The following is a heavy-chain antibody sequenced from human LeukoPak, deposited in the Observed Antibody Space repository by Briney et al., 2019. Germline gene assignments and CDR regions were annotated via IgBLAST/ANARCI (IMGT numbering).Heavy chain of an antibody. J-gene: IGHJ6*04. CDR3: ARASGSYYYGSGVNYYYYYGMDV. D-gene: IGHD3-10*01. V-gene: IGHV4-30-4*01. CDR2: IYYSGST. CDR1: GGSISSGDYY. Sequence: PSETLSLTCTVSGGSISSGDYYWSWIRQPPGKGLEWIGYIYYSGSTYYNPSPKSRVTISVDTSKNQFSLKLSSVTAADTAVYYCARASGSYYYGSGVNYYYYYGMDVWGKGTTVTVSS.